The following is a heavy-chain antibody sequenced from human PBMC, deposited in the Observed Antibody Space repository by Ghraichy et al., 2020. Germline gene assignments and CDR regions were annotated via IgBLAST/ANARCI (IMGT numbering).Heavy chain of an antibody. J-gene: IGHJ4*02. D-gene: IGHD4-23*01. Sequence: SETLSLTCTVSGGSISSSSYYWGWIRQPPGKGLEWIGSIYYSGSTYYNPSLKSRVTISVDTSKNQFSLKLSSVTAADTAVYYYARGARHGGHFDYWGQGTLVTVSS. CDR2: IYYSGST. CDR3: ARGARHGGHFDY. V-gene: IGHV4-39*01. CDR1: GGSISSSSYY.